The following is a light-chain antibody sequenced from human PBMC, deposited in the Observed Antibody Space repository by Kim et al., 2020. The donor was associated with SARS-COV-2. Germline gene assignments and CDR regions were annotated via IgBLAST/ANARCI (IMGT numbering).Light chain of an antibody. Sequence: SVSTRKTAPITCSGDKLGDKYACWYQQKPGQSPVLVIYQDSKRPSGIPARFSGSNSGNTATLTISGTQAMDEADYYCQAWDSSTVVFGGGTQLTVL. CDR2: QDS. CDR1: KLGDKY. V-gene: IGLV3-1*01. CDR3: QAWDSSTVV. J-gene: IGLJ2*01.